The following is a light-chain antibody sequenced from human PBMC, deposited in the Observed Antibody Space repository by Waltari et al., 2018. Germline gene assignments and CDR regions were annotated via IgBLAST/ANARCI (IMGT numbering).Light chain of an antibody. CDR3: QQGSSVPPT. Sequence: DIQMTHYPSSVSASIGDRVTITCRASHNINTWLAWYQQKPGKAPNLLIFGASSVQTGVPSRFSGSGSGTVFTLTINGLQPEDSATYFCQQGSSVPPTFGQGTIVEVK. V-gene: IGKV1-12*01. CDR1: HNINTW. J-gene: IGKJ1*01. CDR2: GAS.